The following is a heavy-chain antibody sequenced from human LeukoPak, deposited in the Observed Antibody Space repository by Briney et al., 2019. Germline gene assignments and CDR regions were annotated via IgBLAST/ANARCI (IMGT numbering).Heavy chain of an antibody. CDR2: ISYDGSNK. Sequence: GGSLRLSCAASGFTFSSYAMHWVRQAPGKGLEWVAVISYDGSNKYYADSVKGRFTISRDNSKNTLYLQMNSLRAEDTAVYYCAKAGVLWFGELLRTTYYFDYWGQGTLVTVSS. CDR3: AKAGVLWFGELLRTTYYFDY. V-gene: IGHV3-30-3*01. CDR1: GFTFSSYA. D-gene: IGHD3-10*01. J-gene: IGHJ4*02.